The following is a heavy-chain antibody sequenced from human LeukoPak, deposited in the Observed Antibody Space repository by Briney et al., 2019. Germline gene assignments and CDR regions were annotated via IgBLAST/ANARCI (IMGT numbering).Heavy chain of an antibody. J-gene: IGHJ4*01. CDR1: KFTFRNYA. V-gene: IGHV3-23*01. Sequence: GGSLTLSCAASKFTFRNYAITWLRQAPARGVDWVSSVSCSGSTTYFAHSVKGRFTISRDNSKNTLYLQMNSLRDDDTAVYFCARDRGYDYPFRYFDSWGQESLLTASS. CDR2: VSCSGSTT. CDR3: ARDRGYDYPFRYFDS. D-gene: IGHD3-16*01.